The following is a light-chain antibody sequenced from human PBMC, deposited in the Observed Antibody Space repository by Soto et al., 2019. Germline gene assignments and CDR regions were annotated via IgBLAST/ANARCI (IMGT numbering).Light chain of an antibody. CDR3: QHRNNWPLT. Sequence: VVLTQSPATLSVSPGERATLSCRVSENINTYLAWYQQKPGQAPKLLIYDASNRATGIPARFSASGSGTDFTLTISSLEPEDFAVYYCQHRNNWPLTFGGGTTVEIK. CDR1: ENINTY. V-gene: IGKV3-11*01. CDR2: DAS. J-gene: IGKJ4*01.